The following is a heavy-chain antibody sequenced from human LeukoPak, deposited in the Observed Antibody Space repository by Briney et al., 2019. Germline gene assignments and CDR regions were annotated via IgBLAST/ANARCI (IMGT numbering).Heavy chain of an antibody. CDR1: GFTFSNYA. Sequence: QTGGSLRLSCAASGFTFSNYAMSWVRQAPGKGLEWVSAISGSGGSTYYADSVKGRFTISRDNSKNTLYLQMNSLRAEDTAVYCCATTRGPIRFLEWLSSGAFDIWGQGTMVTVSS. J-gene: IGHJ3*02. CDR3: ATTRGPIRFLEWLSSGAFDI. CDR2: ISGSGGST. V-gene: IGHV3-23*01. D-gene: IGHD3-3*01.